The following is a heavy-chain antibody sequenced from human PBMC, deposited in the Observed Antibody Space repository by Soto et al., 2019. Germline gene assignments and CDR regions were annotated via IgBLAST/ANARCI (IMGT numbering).Heavy chain of an antibody. J-gene: IGHJ4*02. V-gene: IGHV4-34*01. CDR1: GGSFSGYY. D-gene: IGHD3-10*01. Sequence: NPSETLSLTCAVYGGSFSGYYWSWIRQPPGKGLEWIGEINHSGSTNYNPSLKSRVTISVDTSKNQFSLKLSSVTAADTAVYYCARARVTMVRGVIDYWGQGTLVTVSS. CDR2: INHSGST. CDR3: ARARVTMVRGVIDY.